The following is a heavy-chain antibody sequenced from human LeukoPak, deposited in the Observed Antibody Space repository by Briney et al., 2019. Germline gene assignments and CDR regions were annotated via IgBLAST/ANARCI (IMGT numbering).Heavy chain of an antibody. Sequence: PGGSLRLSCAGSGFNFSSFFITWVRHPPGKGLEWVSSISASGRGTYYADSVKGRFTISRHNSKNTLYLQVNSLRPEDTAVYYCAKGDIAAAGMGDWFHPWAQGTLVTVSS. J-gene: IGHJ5*02. D-gene: IGHD6-13*01. CDR1: GFNFSSFF. V-gene: IGHV3-23*01. CDR3: AKGDIAAAGMGDWFHP. CDR2: ISASGRGT.